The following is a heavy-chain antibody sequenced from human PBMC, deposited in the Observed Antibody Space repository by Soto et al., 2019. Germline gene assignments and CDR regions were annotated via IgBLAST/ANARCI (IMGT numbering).Heavy chain of an antibody. J-gene: IGHJ6*03. CDR2: MNPNSGNT. V-gene: IGHV1-8*01. Sequence: QVQLVQSGAEVKKPGASVKVSCKASGYTFTSYDINWVRQATGQGLEWMGWMNPNSGNTGYAQKFQGRVTMTRNTSISTAYMELSSLXXXXXXXXXXXXXXXXXXXXXXXXXYYYYMDVWGKGTTVTVSS. CDR1: GYTFTSYD. CDR3: XXXXXXXXXXXXXXXYYYYMDV.